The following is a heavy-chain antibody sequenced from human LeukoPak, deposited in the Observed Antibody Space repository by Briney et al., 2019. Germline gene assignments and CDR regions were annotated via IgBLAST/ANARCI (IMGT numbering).Heavy chain of an antibody. CDR1: GGSISSSSYY. V-gene: IGHV4-39*01. CDR2: IYYSGST. J-gene: IGHJ6*02. CDR3: ARHGGGFWSGYYQYGMDV. D-gene: IGHD3-3*01. Sequence: SETLSLTCTVSGGSISSSSYYWGWIRQPPGKGLEWIGSIYYSGSTYYNPSLKSRVTISVDTSKNRFSLKLSSVTAADTAVYYCARHGGGFWSGYYQYGMDVWGQGTTVTVSS.